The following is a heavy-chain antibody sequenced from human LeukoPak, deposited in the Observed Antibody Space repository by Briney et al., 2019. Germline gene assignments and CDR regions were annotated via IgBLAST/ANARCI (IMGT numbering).Heavy chain of an antibody. CDR1: GYTLTELY. Sequence: GAVTVSCMVSGYTLTELYMHWVRQAPGKGGEGRGGFHPDDGETIYAHKFQGRVTMTDATSTDTAYMELSSLRSEDTAVYYRATAQRNQLLSLSWGQGPLVTVSS. CDR3: ATAQRNQLLSLS. D-gene: IGHD2-2*01. J-gene: IGHJ4*02. V-gene: IGHV1-24*01. CDR2: FHPDDGET.